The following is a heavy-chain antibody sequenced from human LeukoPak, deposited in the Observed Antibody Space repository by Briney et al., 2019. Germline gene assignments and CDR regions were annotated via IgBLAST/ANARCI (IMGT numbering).Heavy chain of an antibody. Sequence: SETLSLTCTVSGGSISSSSYYWGWIRQPPGKGLEWIGYIYYSGSTKYNPSFKSRVTISADTSKNQFSLKLSSVTAADTAVYYCARDLGIAVAPYGMDVWGQGTTVTVSS. V-gene: IGHV4-61*01. J-gene: IGHJ6*02. CDR2: IYYSGST. CDR3: ARDLGIAVAPYGMDV. D-gene: IGHD6-19*01. CDR1: GGSISSSSYY.